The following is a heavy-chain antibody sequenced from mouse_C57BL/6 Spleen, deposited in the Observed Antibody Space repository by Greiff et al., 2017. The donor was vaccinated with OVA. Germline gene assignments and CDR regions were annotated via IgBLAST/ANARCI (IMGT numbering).Heavy chain of an antibody. CDR2: IDPEDGVT. D-gene: IGHD2-5*01. CDR3: SYSNYRAY. J-gene: IGHJ3*01. CDR1: GFNIKDYY. Sequence: VQLQQSGAELVRPGASVKLSCTASGFNIKDYYMHWVKQRPEQGLEWIGRIDPEDGVTEYAPKFQGKATMTADTSSNTAYLQLSSLTSEDTAVYYCSYSNYRAYWGQGTLVTVSA. V-gene: IGHV14-1*01.